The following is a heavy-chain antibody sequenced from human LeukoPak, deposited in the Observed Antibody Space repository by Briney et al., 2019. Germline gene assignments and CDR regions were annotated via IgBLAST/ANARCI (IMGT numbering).Heavy chain of an antibody. Sequence: GGSLRLSCAASGFTFSSYGMHWVRQAPGKGLDWVAVISYDGSNKYYADSVKGRFTISRDNSKNTLYLQMNSLRAEDTAVYYCAKSSFGEGTNWFDPWGQGTLVTVSS. CDR3: AKSSFGEGTNWFDP. D-gene: IGHD3-10*01. J-gene: IGHJ5*02. V-gene: IGHV3-30*18. CDR1: GFTFSSYG. CDR2: ISYDGSNK.